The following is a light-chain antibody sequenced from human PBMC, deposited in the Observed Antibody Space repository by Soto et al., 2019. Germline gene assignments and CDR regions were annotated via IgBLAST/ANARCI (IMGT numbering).Light chain of an antibody. CDR1: QSIGYY. Sequence: DIQLTQSPSSLSASIGDRVTITCRASQSIGYYLNWYQQKPGKVPRXMIYAASTLQSGVPSRFIGSGSGTDCTLTITSLQPEDVTTYYCQQSSSTPRTLGQGTKVDIK. CDR2: AAS. J-gene: IGKJ1*01. CDR3: QQSSSTPRT. V-gene: IGKV1-39*01.